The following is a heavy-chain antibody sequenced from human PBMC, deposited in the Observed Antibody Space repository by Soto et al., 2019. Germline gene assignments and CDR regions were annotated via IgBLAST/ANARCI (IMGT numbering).Heavy chain of an antibody. CDR2: MYNSGSA. D-gene: IGHD6-13*01. CDR3: ARHGAIYSNSWYDFDY. Sequence: QVQLQESGPGLVKPSETLSLTCTVSGGSLSSYYWSWIRQPPGKGLEWVGYMYNSGSANYNPSLKSRVTISLDMSQNQFSLKLTSVTAADTAVYYCARHGAIYSNSWYDFDYWGQGTLVTVSS. CDR1: GGSLSSYY. V-gene: IGHV4-59*08. J-gene: IGHJ4*02.